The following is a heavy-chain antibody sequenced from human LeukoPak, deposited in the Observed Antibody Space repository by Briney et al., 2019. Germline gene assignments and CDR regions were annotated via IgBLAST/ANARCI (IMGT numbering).Heavy chain of an antibody. D-gene: IGHD1-26*01. CDR3: ATPYSGGYHGLDI. V-gene: IGHV4-39*01. CDR1: GGSISSNKYY. J-gene: IGHJ3*02. Sequence: SETLSLTCTVSGGSISSNKYYWGWIRQPPGKGLEWIGSIHYSGSTYYNPSLKSRVTISVDTSKNQFSLKLSSVTAADTAVYYCATPYSGGYHGLDIWGQGTMVTISS. CDR2: IHYSGST.